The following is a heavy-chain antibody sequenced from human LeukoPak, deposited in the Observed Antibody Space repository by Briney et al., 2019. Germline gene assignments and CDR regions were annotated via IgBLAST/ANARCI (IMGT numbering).Heavy chain of an antibody. CDR1: GFTFSNYG. D-gene: IGHD2-2*01. J-gene: IGHJ6*03. CDR3: ARAYVVVPAASPGFYYYYYMDV. CDR2: IWYDGSNK. V-gene: IGHV3-33*01. Sequence: GGSLRLSCAASGFTFSNYGMHWVRQAPGKGLKWVAVIWYDGSNKYYADSVKGRFTISRDNSKNTLYLQMNSLRAEDTAVYYCARAYVVVPAASPGFYYYYYMDVWGKGTTVTVSS.